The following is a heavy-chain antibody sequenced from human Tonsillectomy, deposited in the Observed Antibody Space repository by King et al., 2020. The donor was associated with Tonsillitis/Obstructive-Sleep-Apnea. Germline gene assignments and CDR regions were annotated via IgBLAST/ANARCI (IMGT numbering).Heavy chain of an antibody. D-gene: IGHD2-2*02. CDR2: ISSGRRYT. Sequence: VQLVESGGGLVKPGGSLRLSCAASGFTFSDYYMSWIRQAPGKGLVWVSYISSGRRYTNYADSVKGRFTLSRDNAKNSLYLQMNSLRAEDTAVYYCATHYTNTSPFDYWGRGTLVTVSS. CDR1: GFTFSDYY. CDR3: ATHYTNTSPFDY. V-gene: IGHV3-11*05. J-gene: IGHJ4*02.